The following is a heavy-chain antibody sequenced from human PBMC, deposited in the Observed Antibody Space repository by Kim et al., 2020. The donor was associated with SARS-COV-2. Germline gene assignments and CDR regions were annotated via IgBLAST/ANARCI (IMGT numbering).Heavy chain of an antibody. J-gene: IGHJ3*02. D-gene: IGHD2-15*01. CDR3: TTGLRVGWAASAFDI. CDR2: IKSKTDGGTT. CDR1: GFTFSNAW. V-gene: IGHV3-15*01. Sequence: GGSLRLSCAASGFTFSNAWMSWVRQAPGKGLEWVGRIKSKTDGGTTDYAAPVKGRFTISRDDSKNTLYLQMNSLKTEDTAVYYCTTGLRVGWAASAFDIWGQGTMVTVSS.